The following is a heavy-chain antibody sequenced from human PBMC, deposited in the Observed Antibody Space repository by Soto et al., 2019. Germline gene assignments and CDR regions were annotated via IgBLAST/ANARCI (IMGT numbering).Heavy chain of an antibody. J-gene: IGHJ4*02. CDR3: GRGQNNPSY. V-gene: IGHV3-7*03. CDR2: IKRDGSEK. CDR1: GFNFGDYW. Sequence: GGSLRLSCAASGFNFGDYWLSWVRQAPGKGLEWVASIKRDGSEKVYADSVKDRLTISRDNVNNALYLHMNNLRADQTAIYYCGRGQNNPSYWGQGTLVTVSS.